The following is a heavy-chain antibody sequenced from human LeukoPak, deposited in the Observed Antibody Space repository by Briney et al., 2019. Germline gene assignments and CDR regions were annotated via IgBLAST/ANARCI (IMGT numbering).Heavy chain of an antibody. CDR1: GGSISSSGYS. J-gene: IGHJ3*02. D-gene: IGHD3-3*01. CDR2: IYYSGTT. Sequence: PSETLSLTCTVSGGSISSSGYSWGWIRQPPGKGLEWIGSIYYSGTTYYNPSLKSRVTISLDTSKKQFSLKLSSVTAADTAVYYCARDMVRFWSGMGAFDTWGQGTTVTVSS. V-gene: IGHV4-39*07. CDR3: ARDMVRFWSGMGAFDT.